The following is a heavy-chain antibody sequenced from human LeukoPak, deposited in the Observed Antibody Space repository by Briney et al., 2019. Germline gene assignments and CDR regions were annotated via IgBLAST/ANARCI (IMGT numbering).Heavy chain of an antibody. V-gene: IGHV3-23*01. CDR1: GFTVITSF. CDR2: ISGSGGST. CDR3: AKDRVMVRGVIITPFDY. J-gene: IGHJ4*02. D-gene: IGHD3-10*01. Sequence: GGSLRLSCSASGFTVITSFMSWVRQAPGKGLEWVSAISGSGGSTYYADSVKGRFTISRDNSKNTLYLQMNSLRAEDTAVYYCAKDRVMVRGVIITPFDYWGQGTLVTVSS.